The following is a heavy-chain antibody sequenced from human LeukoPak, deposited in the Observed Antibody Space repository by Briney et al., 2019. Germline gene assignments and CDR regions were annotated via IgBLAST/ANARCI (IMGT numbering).Heavy chain of an antibody. D-gene: IGHD5-12*01. Sequence: SETLSLTCTVSGGSISSSSYYWGWIRQPPGKGLEWIGSIYYSGSTYYNPSLKSRVTISVDTSKNQFSLKLSPVTAADTAVYYCARHVGYSGYDYIDYWGQGTLVTVSS. V-gene: IGHV4-39*01. CDR2: IYYSGST. CDR1: GGSISSSSYY. J-gene: IGHJ4*02. CDR3: ARHVGYSGYDYIDY.